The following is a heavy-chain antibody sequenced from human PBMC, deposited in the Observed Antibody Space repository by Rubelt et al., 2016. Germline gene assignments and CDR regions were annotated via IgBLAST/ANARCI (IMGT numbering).Heavy chain of an antibody. Sequence: QLQLQESGPGLVKPSETLSLTCSVSGGSVTNSDYYWAWIRLPPGKLLEWIGIVYYSGVTNYHPSLKSRVSMSVDTSKNQLSLKMTSGASEDTAIYDWSTYRYNRGYCCDVWGPGTLVTGSS. D-gene: IGHD3-16*02. J-gene: IGHJ1*01. CDR3: STYRYNRGYCCDV. V-gene: IGHV4-39*07. CDR2: VYYSGVT. CDR1: GGSVTNSDYY.